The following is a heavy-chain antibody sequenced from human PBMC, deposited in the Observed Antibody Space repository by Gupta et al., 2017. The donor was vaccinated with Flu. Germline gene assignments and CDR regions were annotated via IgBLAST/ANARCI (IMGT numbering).Heavy chain of an antibody. Sequence: EVHLFESGGKFVQPGVCMRIAWAGSEVSSGSVAMSWVRRAPGKGLECVAAISASADRTYYAAPVKGRFTISRDNSDSTVYLQMKSLQAEDTALYYCAKHIVGSSGAHWGQGTRVTVSP. CDR2: ISASADRT. J-gene: IGHJ4*02. V-gene: IGHV3-23*01. CDR3: AKHIVGSSGAH. D-gene: IGHD1-26*01. CDR1: EVSSGSVA.